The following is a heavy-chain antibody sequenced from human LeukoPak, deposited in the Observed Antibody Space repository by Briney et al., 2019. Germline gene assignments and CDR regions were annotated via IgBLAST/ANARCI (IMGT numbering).Heavy chain of an antibody. CDR1: GFTVSSNY. D-gene: IGHD4-17*01. CDR3: AKDRRPVTRLFDY. CDR2: IYSGGST. J-gene: IGHJ4*02. Sequence: GSLRLSCAASGFTVSSNYMSWVRQAPGKGLEWVSVIYSGGSTYYADSVKGRFTISRDNSKNTLYLQMNSLRAEDTAVYYCAKDRRPVTRLFDYWGQGTLVTVSS. V-gene: IGHV3-53*01.